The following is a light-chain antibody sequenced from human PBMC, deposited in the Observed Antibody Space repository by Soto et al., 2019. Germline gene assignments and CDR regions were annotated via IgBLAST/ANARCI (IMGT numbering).Light chain of an antibody. J-gene: IGLJ1*01. CDR2: EGT. Sequence: QSALTQPASVSGSPGQSITISCTGTSSDVGSYNLVSWYQQHPGKAPKLIIYEGTKRPSGVSNRFSGSKSDNTASLTISGLQADDEADYYCCSYAGSSIPYVFGTGTKVTV. CDR1: SSDVGSYNL. V-gene: IGLV2-23*01. CDR3: CSYAGSSIPYV.